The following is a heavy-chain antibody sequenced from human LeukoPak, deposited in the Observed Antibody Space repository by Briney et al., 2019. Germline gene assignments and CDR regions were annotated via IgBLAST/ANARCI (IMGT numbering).Heavy chain of an antibody. CDR2: VYYSGST. D-gene: IGHD5-24*01. V-gene: IGHV4-39*01. Sequence: SETLSLTCTLSGGSISSSDYYWGWIRQPPGKGLEWIGSVYYSGSTYYNPSLKSRVTISVDTSKNQLSLKVTSVTAADTAVYYCARHPRDGATTYFDYWGQGTLVTVSS. J-gene: IGHJ4*02. CDR1: GGSISSSDYY. CDR3: ARHPRDGATTYFDY.